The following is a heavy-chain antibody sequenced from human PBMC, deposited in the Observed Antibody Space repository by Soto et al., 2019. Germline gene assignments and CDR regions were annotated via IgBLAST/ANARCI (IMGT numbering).Heavy chain of an antibody. J-gene: IGHJ4*02. V-gene: IGHV1-2*02. CDR1: GYTFSGYY. Sequence: SVKVSCKTSGYTFSGYYLHWVRHVPGQGREWMGWINPNSGSTSYAQKFQGRVTMTRDTSISTAYMDLRGLTSDDTAIYYCARARGVSMIVVVIPAPDYWGQGSLVTVSS. D-gene: IGHD3-22*01. CDR2: INPNSGST. CDR3: ARARGVSMIVVVIPAPDY.